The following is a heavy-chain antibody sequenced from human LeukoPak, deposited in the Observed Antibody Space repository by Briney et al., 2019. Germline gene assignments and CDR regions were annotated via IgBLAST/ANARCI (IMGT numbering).Heavy chain of an antibody. CDR3: ASIYCSSTSCYRYAFDI. V-gene: IGHV1-46*03. D-gene: IGHD2-2*01. J-gene: IGHJ3*02. Sequence: ASVKVSCKASGYTFTSYYMHWVRQAPGQGLEWMGIINPSGGSTSYAQKFQDRVTMTRDTSTSTVYMELSSLRSEDTAVYYCASIYCSSTSCYRYAFDIWGQGTMVTVSS. CDR1: GYTFTSYY. CDR2: INPSGGST.